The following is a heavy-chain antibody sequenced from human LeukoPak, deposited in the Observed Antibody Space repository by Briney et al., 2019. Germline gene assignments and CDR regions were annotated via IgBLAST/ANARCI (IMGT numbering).Heavy chain of an antibody. J-gene: IGHJ5*02. Sequence: SETLSLTCTVSGGSISSYYWSWIRQPPGKGLEWIGYIYYSGSTNYNPSLKSRVTISVDTSKNQFSLKLSSVTAADTAVYYCARSECGGDCYSGDWFDPWGQGTLVTVSS. CDR1: GGSISSYY. D-gene: IGHD2-21*02. CDR3: ARSECGGDCYSGDWFDP. CDR2: IYYSGST. V-gene: IGHV4-59*01.